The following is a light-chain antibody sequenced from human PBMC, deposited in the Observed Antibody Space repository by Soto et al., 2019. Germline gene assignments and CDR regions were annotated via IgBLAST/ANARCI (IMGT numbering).Light chain of an antibody. CDR1: SSNIGAGYD. V-gene: IGLV1-40*01. Sequence: QSVLTQPPSVSGAPGQRVTISCTGSSSNIGAGYDVHWYQQLPGTAPKLLIYSNNNRPSGVPDRFSGSKSGTSASLAITGLQGKYEADYYCQSYYSSLSGSNVVFGGGTKLTVL. CDR2: SNN. J-gene: IGLJ2*01. CDR3: QSYYSSLSGSNVV.